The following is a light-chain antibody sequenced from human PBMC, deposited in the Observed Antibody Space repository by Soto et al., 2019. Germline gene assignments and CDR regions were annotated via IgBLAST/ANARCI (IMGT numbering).Light chain of an antibody. CDR2: EVS. V-gene: IGLV2-14*01. J-gene: IGLJ3*02. CDR3: SAYTNIGTLV. CDR1: RDDVGGYSY. Sequence: QSALTQPASVSGSPGQSITISCTGTRDDVGGYSYVSWYQQYPGKAPKLMIYEVSYRPSGVSNRFSGSRSGHTASLSISGLQAEDEADYYCSAYTNIGTLVFGGGTKVTVL.